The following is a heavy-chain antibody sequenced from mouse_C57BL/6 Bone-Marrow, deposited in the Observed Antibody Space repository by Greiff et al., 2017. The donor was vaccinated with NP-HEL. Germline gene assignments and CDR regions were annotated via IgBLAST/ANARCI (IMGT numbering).Heavy chain of an antibody. J-gene: IGHJ4*01. V-gene: IGHV1-80*01. CDR1: GYAFSSYW. Sequence: LQQSGASVKISCKASGYAFSSYWMNWVKQRPGKGLEWIGQIYPGDGDTNYNGKFKGKATLTADKSSSTAYMQLSSLTSEDSAVYFCARDYYSNFYYYAMDYWGQGTSVTVSS. D-gene: IGHD2-5*01. CDR3: ARDYYSNFYYYAMDY. CDR2: IYPGDGDT.